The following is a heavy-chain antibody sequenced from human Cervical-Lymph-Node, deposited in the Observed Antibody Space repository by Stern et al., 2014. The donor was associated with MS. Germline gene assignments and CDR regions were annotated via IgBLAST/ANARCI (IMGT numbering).Heavy chain of an antibody. D-gene: IGHD6-13*01. CDR2: IWDDGSNK. CDR3: ARSSSPSPYYYYGMDV. CDR1: GFTFSSYG. J-gene: IGHJ6*02. Sequence: VQLVESGGGVVQPGRSLRLSCAASGFTFSSYGMPWVRQAPGKGLEWVAVIWDDGSNKYYADTVKGRFTISRDNSKNTLYLQMNSLRAEDTAVYYCARSSSPSPYYYYGMDVWGQGTTVTVSS. V-gene: IGHV3-33*01.